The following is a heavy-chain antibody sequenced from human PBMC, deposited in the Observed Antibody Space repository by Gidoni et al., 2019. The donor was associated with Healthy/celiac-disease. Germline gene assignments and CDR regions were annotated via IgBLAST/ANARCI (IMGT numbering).Heavy chain of an antibody. CDR3: ARDSEYYDILTGYYTDDAFDI. V-gene: IGHV3-21*01. Sequence: EVQLVESGGGLVKPGGSLRLSCAASGFTFSSYSINCVRQSPGKGLEGVSSIRRSMSYRDYADSVKGRFTISRDNAKNSLYLQMNSLRAEDTAVYYCARDSEYYDILTGYYTDDAFDIWGQGTMVTVSS. D-gene: IGHD3-9*01. J-gene: IGHJ3*02. CDR2: IRRSMSYR. CDR1: GFTFSSYS.